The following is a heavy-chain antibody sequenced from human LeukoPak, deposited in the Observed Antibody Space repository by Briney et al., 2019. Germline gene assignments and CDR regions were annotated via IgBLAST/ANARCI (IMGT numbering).Heavy chain of an antibody. J-gene: IGHJ4*02. V-gene: IGHV3-33*01. CDR2: IWYDGSNK. Sequence: GGSLRLSCAASGFTFSSYAMHWVRQAPGKGLEWVAVIWYDGSNKYYADSVKGRFTISRDHSKNTLYLQMKSLRAEDTAVYYCARELEIAVAGTLGYWGQGTLVAVSS. CDR1: GFTFSSYA. D-gene: IGHD6-19*01. CDR3: ARELEIAVAGTLGY.